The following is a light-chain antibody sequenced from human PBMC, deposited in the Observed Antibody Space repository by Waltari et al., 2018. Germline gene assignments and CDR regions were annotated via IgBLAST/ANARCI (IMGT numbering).Light chain of an antibody. Sequence: IQVIQSPSTLSASVGDKVTISCRISHRINIWLAWYQQKPGKAPKLLIKKASTLEDGVPSRFSGSGSGTEFTLTIKSLQPDDFGTYFCQQFDTDVTFGQGTKVEI. V-gene: IGKV1-5*01. J-gene: IGKJ2*01. CDR3: QQFDTDVT. CDR2: KAS. CDR1: HRINIW.